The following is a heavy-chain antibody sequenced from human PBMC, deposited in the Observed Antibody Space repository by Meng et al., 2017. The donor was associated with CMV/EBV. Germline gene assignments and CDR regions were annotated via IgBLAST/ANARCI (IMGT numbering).Heavy chain of an antibody. CDR1: GFTFSDYY. V-gene: IGHV3-11*01. CDR2: ISSSGSTI. Sequence: SCAASGFTFSDYYMSWIRQAPGKGLEWVSYISSSGSTIYYADSVKGRFTISRDNAKNSLYLQMNSLRAEDTAVYYCARHTLYYYGSGSYSFAAVVSGEYYYYGMAV. CDR3: ARHTLYYYGSGSYSFAAVVSGEYYYYGMAV. J-gene: IGHJ6*01. D-gene: IGHD3-10*01.